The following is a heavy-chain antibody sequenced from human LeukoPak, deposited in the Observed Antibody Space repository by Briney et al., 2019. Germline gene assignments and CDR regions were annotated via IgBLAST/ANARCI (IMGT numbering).Heavy chain of an antibody. J-gene: IGHJ4*02. CDR3: AREVMDYYGSGSSYYFDY. D-gene: IGHD3-10*01. V-gene: IGHV3-7*01. Sequence: GGSLRLSCAASGFIFSSYAMSWVRQAPGKGLEWVANIKQDGSEKYYVDSVKGRFTISRDNAKNSLYLQMNSLRAEDTAVYYCAREVMDYYGSGSSYYFDYWGQGTLVTVSS. CDR2: IKQDGSEK. CDR1: GFIFSSYA.